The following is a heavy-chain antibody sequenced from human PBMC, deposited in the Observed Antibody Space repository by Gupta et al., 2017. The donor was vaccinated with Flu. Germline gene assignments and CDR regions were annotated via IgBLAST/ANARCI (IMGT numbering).Heavy chain of an antibody. V-gene: IGHV1-8*01. CDR2: MSPSSGNT. D-gene: IGHD6-19*01. J-gene: IGHJ4*02. CDR1: GYSFNNYD. Sequence: QVQLVQSGTEVKEPGASVKVSCKASGYSFNNYDINWMRQATGQGLEWMGYMSPSSGNTGLAEKFQGRVTMTRDTSISTAYRALNDLKSEDTAVYYCARGVTAGVDYWGQGTLVTVSS. CDR3: ARGVTAGVDY.